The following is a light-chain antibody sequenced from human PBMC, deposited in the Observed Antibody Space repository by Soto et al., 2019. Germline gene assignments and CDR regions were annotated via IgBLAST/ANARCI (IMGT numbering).Light chain of an antibody. CDR3: QQYNSLWT. J-gene: IGKJ1*01. CDR1: QSISSL. Sequence: DIQMTQSPSTLSASVGDRVTITCRASQSISSLLAWYQRKPGKAPKLLIYKASGLQSGVPLRFSGSGSGTEFTLTISSLQPDDFATYYCQQYNSLWTFGQGTKVEIK. V-gene: IGKV1-5*03. CDR2: KAS.